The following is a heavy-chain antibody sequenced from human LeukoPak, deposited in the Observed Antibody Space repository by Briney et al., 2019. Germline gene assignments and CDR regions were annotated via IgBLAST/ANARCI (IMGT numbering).Heavy chain of an antibody. V-gene: IGHV3-9*01. CDR2: ITWNSGTI. CDR1: GFTFDDYA. D-gene: IGHD6-19*01. Sequence: PGRSLRLSCAASGFTFDDYAMHWVRQAPGKGLEWVSGITWNSGTIGYADSVKGRFTISRNNAKNSLYLQMNSLRAEDTALYYCAKDIMGSGPPYYFDYWGQGTLVTVSS. CDR3: AKDIMGSGPPYYFDY. J-gene: IGHJ4*02.